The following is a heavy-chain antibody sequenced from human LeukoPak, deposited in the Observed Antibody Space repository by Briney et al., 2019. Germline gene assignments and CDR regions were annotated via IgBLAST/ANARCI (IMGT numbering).Heavy chain of an antibody. CDR2: ISYDGSNK. D-gene: IGHD6-6*01. V-gene: IGHV3-30*19. CDR3: AREQQLVKGAFDI. Sequence: GGSLRLSCAAFSGYWMTWVRQAPGKGLEWVAVISYDGSNKYYADSVKGRFTISRDNSKNTLYLQMNSLRAEDTAVYYCAREQQLVKGAFDIWGQGTMVTVSS. CDR1: SGYW. J-gene: IGHJ3*02.